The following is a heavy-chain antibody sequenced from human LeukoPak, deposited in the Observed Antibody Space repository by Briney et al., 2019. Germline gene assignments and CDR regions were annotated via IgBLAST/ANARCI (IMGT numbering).Heavy chain of an antibody. V-gene: IGHV4-59*01. CDR2: IYYSGST. J-gene: IGHJ4*02. CDR3: ASSYYDFWSGYYPYYFDY. Sequence: SSETLSLTCTVSGGSISSYYWSWIRQPPGKGLEWIGYIYYSGSTNYNPSLKSRVTISVDTSKNQFSLKLSSVTAADTAVYYCASSYYDFWSGYYPYYFDYWGQGTLVTVSS. D-gene: IGHD3-3*01. CDR1: GGSISSYY.